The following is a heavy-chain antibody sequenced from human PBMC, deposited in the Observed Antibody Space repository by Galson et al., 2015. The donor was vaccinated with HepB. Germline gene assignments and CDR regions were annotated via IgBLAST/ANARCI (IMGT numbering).Heavy chain of an antibody. CDR2: FDPEDGET. D-gene: IGHD3-22*01. CDR3: ATVLYDSSPGDFDY. Sequence: SVKVSCKVSGYTLTELSMHWVRQAPGKGLEWMGGFDPEDGETIYAQKFQGRVTMTEDTSTDTAYMELSSLRSEDTAVYYCATVLYDSSPGDFDYWGQGTLVTVSS. V-gene: IGHV1-24*01. CDR1: GYTLTELS. J-gene: IGHJ4*02.